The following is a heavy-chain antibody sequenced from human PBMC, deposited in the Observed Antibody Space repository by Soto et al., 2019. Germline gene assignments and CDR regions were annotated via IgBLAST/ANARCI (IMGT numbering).Heavy chain of an antibody. V-gene: IGHV3-33*01. CDR3: GRDGALGDTAVVDS. J-gene: IGHJ4*02. CDR2: IWYDGSNK. Sequence: QVQLLESGGGVVQPGKSLRLSCAASGFTFSTYGMHWVRQAPGKGLEWVAVIWYDGSNKYHGDSLKGRFTISRDNSKNTLYLQINDLGAEDTAVYYCGRDGALGDTAVVDSGGQGTLVTVSS. D-gene: IGHD5-18*01. CDR1: GFTFSTYG.